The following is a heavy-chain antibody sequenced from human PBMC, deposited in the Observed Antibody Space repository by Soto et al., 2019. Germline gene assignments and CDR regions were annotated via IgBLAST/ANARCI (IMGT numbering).Heavy chain of an antibody. Sequence: GGSLRLSCAVSGFICSSYDMSWVRQAPGRGLEWVSTILVGGSTHYEDSVKGRFTISRDTSKNTVYLQMNSLTAGDTAFYYCAKATATSGGAFEIYGQGTMVTVSS. CDR2: ILVGGST. CDR1: GFICSSYD. J-gene: IGHJ3*02. CDR3: AKATATSGGAFEI. V-gene: IGHV3-23*01. D-gene: IGHD1-1*01.